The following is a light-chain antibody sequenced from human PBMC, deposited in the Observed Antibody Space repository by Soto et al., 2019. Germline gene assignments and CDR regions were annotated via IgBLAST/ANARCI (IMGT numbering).Light chain of an antibody. CDR3: QQYGSSPTWT. CDR1: QSVSSNY. Sequence: ESVLTQSPGTLSLSPGERATLSCRASQSVSSNYLAWYQQKPGQAPRLLIYGASTRASCIPDRFSGSGSGTDVTRTISRLGPEDSAVYYCQQYGSSPTWTFGQGTKVAI. J-gene: IGKJ1*01. CDR2: GAS. V-gene: IGKV3-20*01.